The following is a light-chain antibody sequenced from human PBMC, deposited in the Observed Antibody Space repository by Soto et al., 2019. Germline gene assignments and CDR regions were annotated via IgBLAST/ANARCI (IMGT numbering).Light chain of an antibody. CDR3: QHYNSYSEA. CDR2: KAS. J-gene: IGKJ1*01. V-gene: IGKV1-5*03. Sequence: DIPMTQSPSTLSGSVGDRVTITCRASQTISGWLAWYQQKPGKAPTLLIYKASTLEIGVPSRFSGSGSGKEFTLTISSLQPDDFATYYCQHYNSYSEAVGQGTKVEL. CDR1: QTISGW.